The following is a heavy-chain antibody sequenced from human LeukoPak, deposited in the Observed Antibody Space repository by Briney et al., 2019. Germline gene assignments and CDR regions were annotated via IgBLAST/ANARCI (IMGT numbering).Heavy chain of an antibody. CDR3: AKDGSWGDYYFYFYMDV. CDR1: GSGLTFGNFA. CDR2: ISGSGYYT. D-gene: IGHD3-16*01. V-gene: IGHV3-23*01. Sequence: PGGSLGLSCEASGSGLTFGNFAMSWVRQAPGKGLEWVSGISGSGYYTYYADSVKGRFTISRDNSKNTLYIQMNSLRAEDTAVYYCAKDGSWGDYYFYFYMDVWGKGTTVTVSS. J-gene: IGHJ6*03.